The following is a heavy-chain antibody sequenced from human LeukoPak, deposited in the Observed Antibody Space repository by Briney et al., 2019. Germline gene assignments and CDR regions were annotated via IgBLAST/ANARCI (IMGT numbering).Heavy chain of an antibody. D-gene: IGHD1-1*01. J-gene: IGHJ4*02. Sequence: ASVKVSCKTSGYTFTNYAMHWVRQAPGQRLEWIGWISAGNGDTKYSQKFQGRVTITRDTSASTAYMELSSLRSEDTAVYYCARHERDFDYWGQGTLVTVSS. CDR1: GYTFTNYA. CDR3: ARHERDFDY. CDR2: ISAGNGDT. V-gene: IGHV1-3*01.